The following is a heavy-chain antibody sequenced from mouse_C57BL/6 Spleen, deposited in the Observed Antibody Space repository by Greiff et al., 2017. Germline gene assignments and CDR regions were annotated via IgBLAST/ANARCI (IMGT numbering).Heavy chain of an antibody. CDR1: GFSLTSYG. D-gene: IGHD1-1*01. Sequence: VKLVESGPGLVAPSQSLSISCTVSGFSLTSYGVDWVRQSPGKGLEWLGVIWGVGSTNYNSALKSRLSTSTDNSKSQVSLKMNSLQTDDTAMYCCASANYYGSRFAYWGQGALVTVSA. J-gene: IGHJ3*01. V-gene: IGHV2-6*01. CDR2: IWGVGST. CDR3: ASANYYGSRFAY.